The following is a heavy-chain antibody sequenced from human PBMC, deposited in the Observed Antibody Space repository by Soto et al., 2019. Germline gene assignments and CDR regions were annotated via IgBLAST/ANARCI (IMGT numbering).Heavy chain of an antibody. D-gene: IGHD5-18*01. CDR2: INHSGST. J-gene: IGHJ4*02. V-gene: IGHV4-34*01. Sequence: QVQLQQWGAGLLKPSETLSLTCAVYGGSFSGYYWSWIRQPPGKGLEWIGEINHSGSTNYNPSLKSRVTIAVNTVKDQFSLKLSFVTAADTAVYYCARDSYGGFLDYWGQGTLVTVSS. CDR3: ARDSYGGFLDY. CDR1: GGSFSGYY.